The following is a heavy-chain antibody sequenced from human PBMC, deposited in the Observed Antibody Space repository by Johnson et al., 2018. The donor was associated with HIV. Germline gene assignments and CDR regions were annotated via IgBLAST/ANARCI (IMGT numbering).Heavy chain of an antibody. J-gene: IGHJ3*02. D-gene: IGHD2-8*01. Sequence: QMQLVESGGGVVQPGGSLRLSCAASGFTFSSYAMHWVRQAPGKGLEWVAVISYDGSNKYYADSVKGRFTISRDNSKNTLYLQMNSLRAEDTAVYYCAKNGARGDAFDIWGQGTMVTVSS. CDR3: AKNGARGDAFDI. V-gene: IGHV3-30-3*02. CDR1: GFTFSSYA. CDR2: ISYDGSNK.